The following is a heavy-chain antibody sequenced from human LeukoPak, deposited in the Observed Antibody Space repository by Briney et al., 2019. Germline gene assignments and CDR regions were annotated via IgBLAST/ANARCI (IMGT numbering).Heavy chain of an antibody. D-gene: IGHD3-22*01. V-gene: IGHV5-51*01. Sequence: ESLKISCKGSGYSFTSYWIGWVRQMPGKGLEWMGIIYPGDSNTRYSPSFQGQVTISADKSISTAYLQWSSLKASDTAMYYCARRAGNSGYFSDAFDIWAQGTMVTVSS. CDR2: IYPGDSNT. CDR3: ARRAGNSGYFSDAFDI. J-gene: IGHJ3*02. CDR1: GYSFTSYW.